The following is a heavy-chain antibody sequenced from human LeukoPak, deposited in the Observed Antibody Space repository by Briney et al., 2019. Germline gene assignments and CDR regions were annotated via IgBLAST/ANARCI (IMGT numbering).Heavy chain of an antibody. CDR1: GFTFSSYA. D-gene: IGHD1-26*01. CDR2: ISGSGGST. V-gene: IGHV3-23*01. Sequence: GSLRLSCAASGFTFSSYAMSCVRQAPGKGLEWVSAISGSGGSTYYADSVKGRFTISRDNSKNTLYLQMNSLRAEDTAVYYCAKGTNSGYYYYGMDVWGQGTTVTVSS. CDR3: AKGTNSGYYYYGMDV. J-gene: IGHJ6*02.